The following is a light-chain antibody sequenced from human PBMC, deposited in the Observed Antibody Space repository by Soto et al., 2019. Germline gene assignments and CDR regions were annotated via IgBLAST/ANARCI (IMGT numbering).Light chain of an antibody. V-gene: IGKV3D-15*01. CDR1: QSVSSS. CDR2: DAS. CDR3: QQYNNWPPVT. J-gene: IGKJ3*01. Sequence: EMVLTESAPTLSLAPGERATLSCRASQSVSSSLAWYQQKPGQAARRLIYDASNRATGIRARFSGSGCGTEFIRTVISLQSEEFAVYHCQQYNNWPPVTFGPGTKVDIK.